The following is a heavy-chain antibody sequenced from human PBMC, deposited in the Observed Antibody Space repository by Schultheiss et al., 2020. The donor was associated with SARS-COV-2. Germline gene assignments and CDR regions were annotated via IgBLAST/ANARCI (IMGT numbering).Heavy chain of an antibody. D-gene: IGHD4-23*01. CDR2: IYYSGST. CDR3: ARVTATVVETSIDY. Sequence: SQTLSLTCTVSGGSISSGGYYWSWIRQHPGKGLEWIGYIYYSGSTYYNPSLKSRFTISVDTSKNQFSLKLSSVTAADTAVYYCARVTATVVETSIDYWGQGTLVTVSS. V-gene: IGHV4-31*03. J-gene: IGHJ4*02. CDR1: GGSISSGGYY.